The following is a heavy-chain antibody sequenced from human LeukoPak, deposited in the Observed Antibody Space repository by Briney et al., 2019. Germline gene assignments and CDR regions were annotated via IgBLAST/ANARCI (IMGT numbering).Heavy chain of an antibody. CDR2: IYYSGST. CDR3: ARRQGCSSTSCPPDY. J-gene: IGHJ4*02. D-gene: IGHD2-2*01. V-gene: IGHV4-31*02. Sequence: SWIRQHPGKGLEWIGYIYYSGSTYYNPSLKSRVTISVDTSKNQFSLKLSSVTAADTAMYYCARRQGCSSTSCPPDYWGQGTLVTVSP.